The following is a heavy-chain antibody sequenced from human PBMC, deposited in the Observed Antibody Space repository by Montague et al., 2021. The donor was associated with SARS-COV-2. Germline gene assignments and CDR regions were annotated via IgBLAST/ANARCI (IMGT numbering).Heavy chain of an antibody. D-gene: IGHD3-9*01. CDR2: ISYDGSNK. Sequence: SLRLSCAASGFTFSSYAMHWVRQAPGKGLEWVAVISYDGSNKYYADSVKGRFTISRDNSKNTLYLQMNSLRAEDTAVYYCASPRGPSYYCILTGSAFDYWGQGTLVTVSS. CDR1: GFTFSSYA. J-gene: IGHJ4*02. CDR3: ASPRGPSYYCILTGSAFDY. V-gene: IGHV3-30-3*01.